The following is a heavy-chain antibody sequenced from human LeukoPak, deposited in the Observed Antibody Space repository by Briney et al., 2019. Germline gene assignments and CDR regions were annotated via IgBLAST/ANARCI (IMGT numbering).Heavy chain of an antibody. D-gene: IGHD4-17*01. J-gene: IGHJ4*02. V-gene: IGHV4-34*01. Sequence: SETLSLTCAVYGGSFSGYYWSWIRQPPGKGLEWIGEINHSGSTNYNPSLKSRVTISVDTSKNQFSLKLSSVTAAGTAVYYCARGNDYGDYIFDYWGQGTLVTVPS. CDR2: INHSGST. CDR1: GGSFSGYY. CDR3: ARGNDYGDYIFDY.